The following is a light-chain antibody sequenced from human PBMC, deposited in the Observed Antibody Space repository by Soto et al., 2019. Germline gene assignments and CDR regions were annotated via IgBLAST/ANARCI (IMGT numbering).Light chain of an antibody. J-gene: IGKJ1*01. CDR2: GAS. Sequence: IVCTQSPCTLSLSPGERTTLSCRASQSISRYLAWYQQKPGQGPRLLIYGASSRATGTPDRFSGSGSGTDFTLTINRLEPEDFALYYCQQYGSSPPTFGQGTKVDIK. CDR3: QQYGSSPPT. CDR1: QSISRY. V-gene: IGKV3-20*01.